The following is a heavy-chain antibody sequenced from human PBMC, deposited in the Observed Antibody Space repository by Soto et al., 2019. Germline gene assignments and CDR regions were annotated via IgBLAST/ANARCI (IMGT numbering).Heavy chain of an antibody. V-gene: IGHV3-7*05. CDR1: GFTLSAYW. J-gene: IGHJ3*02. D-gene: IGHD6-13*01. CDR3: ARDVSPGSSSLYLDAFDI. CDR2: INRDGSKK. Sequence: EVQLEESGGDLVQPWGSLRLSCAASGFTLSAYWMTWVRQAPGKGLEWVANINRDGSKKSYLDSGRGRFTISRDNVGNSLYLQLDSLRAADTALYYCARDVSPGSSSLYLDAFDIWGQGTMVTVSS.